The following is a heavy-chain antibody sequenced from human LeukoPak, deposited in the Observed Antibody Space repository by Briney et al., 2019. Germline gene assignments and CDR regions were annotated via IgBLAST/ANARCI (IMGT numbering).Heavy chain of an antibody. CDR3: ARDRDSGSYANWFDP. Sequence: GASVKVSCKASGYTFTSYGISWVRQAPGQGLEWMGWINPNSGGTNYAQKFQGRVTMTRDTSISTAYMELSRLRSDDTAVYYCARDRDSGSYANWFDPWGQGTLVTVSS. CDR2: INPNSGGT. D-gene: IGHD1-26*01. J-gene: IGHJ5*02. CDR1: GYTFTSYG. V-gene: IGHV1-2*02.